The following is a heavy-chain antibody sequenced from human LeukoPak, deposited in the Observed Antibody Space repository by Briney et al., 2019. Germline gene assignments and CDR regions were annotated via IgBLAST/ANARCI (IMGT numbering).Heavy chain of an antibody. CDR1: GGTFSSYA. J-gene: IGHJ6*02. D-gene: IGHD5-18*01. CDR2: IIPILGIA. CDR3: ARDMGDTAMVTDYYYYGMDV. V-gene: IGHV1-69*04. Sequence: SVKVSCKASGGTFSSYAISWVRQAPGQGLEWMGRIIPILGIANYAQKFQGRVTITADKSTSAAYMELSSLRSEDTAVYYCARDMGDTAMVTDYYYYGMDVWGQGTTVTVSS.